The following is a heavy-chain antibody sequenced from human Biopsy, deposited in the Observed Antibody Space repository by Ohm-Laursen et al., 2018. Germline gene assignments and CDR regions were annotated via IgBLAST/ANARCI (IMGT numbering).Heavy chain of an antibody. Sequence: GASVKVSCKASGGTFTNYAISWVRQAPGQGLEWVGGIIPLFNTANYAQKFQGRVTITAGKSTSTADMELSSLRSDDTAVYYCARSFGVVINFEHNWFDPWGQGTLVTVSS. CDR1: GGTFTNYA. V-gene: IGHV1-69*06. CDR2: IIPLFNTA. D-gene: IGHD3-3*01. CDR3: ARSFGVVINFEHNWFDP. J-gene: IGHJ5*02.